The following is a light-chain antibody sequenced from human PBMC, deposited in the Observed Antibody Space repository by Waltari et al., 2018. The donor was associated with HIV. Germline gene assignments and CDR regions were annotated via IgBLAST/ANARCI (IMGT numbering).Light chain of an antibody. CDR1: QNVQIF. CDR2: DAS. Sequence: VLTQSPATRSLSAGEGATLSCKASQNVQIFVAWYQLEAGQVPRLLVHDASKRATGVPGRFSGSGSGTDFTLSISGLESEDVAIYYCQQRDVWPPTFGGGTKVEIK. J-gene: IGKJ4*01. V-gene: IGKV3-11*01. CDR3: QQRDVWPPT.